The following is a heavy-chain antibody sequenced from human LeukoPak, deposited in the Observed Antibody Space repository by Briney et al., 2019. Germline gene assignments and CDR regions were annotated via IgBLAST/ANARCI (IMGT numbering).Heavy chain of an antibody. CDR2: VYYNGNT. J-gene: IGHJ4*02. Sequence: SETLSLTCTVSRGSISSRSDYWWAWIRQPPGKGLEYIGSVYYNGNTYYNWSLKSRLTISVDTSKDQFSLNLASVTAADTAVYHCARQRASGTWAFDYWGQGALVTVSS. V-gene: IGHV4-39*01. D-gene: IGHD3-3*01. CDR3: ARQRASGTWAFDY. CDR1: RGSISSRSDY.